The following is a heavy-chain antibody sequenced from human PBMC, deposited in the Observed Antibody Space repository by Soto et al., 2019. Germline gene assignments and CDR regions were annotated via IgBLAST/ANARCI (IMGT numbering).Heavy chain of an antibody. D-gene: IGHD4-17*01. CDR1: GFTFSSYA. Sequence: GGSLRLSCAASGFTFSSYAMSWVRQAPGKGLEWVSAISGSGGSTYYADSVKGRFTISRDNSKNTLYLQMNSLRAEDTAVYYCARGILYGDYSTAWAFDIWGQGTMVTVSS. J-gene: IGHJ3*02. CDR2: ISGSGGST. V-gene: IGHV3-23*01. CDR3: ARGILYGDYSTAWAFDI.